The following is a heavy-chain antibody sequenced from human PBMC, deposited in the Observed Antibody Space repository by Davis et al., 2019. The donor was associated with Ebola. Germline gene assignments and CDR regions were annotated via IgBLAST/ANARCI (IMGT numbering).Heavy chain of an antibody. CDR1: GGSVSSGSYY. CDR3: ARGGRRYSGYDRRVNWFDP. J-gene: IGHJ5*02. Sequence: SETLSLTCTVSGGSVSSGSYYWSWIRQPPGKGLEWIGYIYYSGSTYYNPSLKSRVTISVDTSKNQFSLKLSSVTAADTAVYYCARGGRRYSGYDRRVNWFDPWGQGTLVTVSS. CDR2: IYYSGST. V-gene: IGHV4-61*01. D-gene: IGHD5-12*01.